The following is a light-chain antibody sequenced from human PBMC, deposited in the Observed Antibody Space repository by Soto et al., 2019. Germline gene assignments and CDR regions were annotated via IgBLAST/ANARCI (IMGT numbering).Light chain of an antibody. CDR2: WAS. CDR3: QQYYSTPYT. CDR1: QSVLYSSNNKKY. J-gene: IGKJ2*01. Sequence: DIVMTQSPDSLAVSLGERATINCKSSQSVLYSSNNKKYLAWYQQKPGQPPKLLIYWASTRESGVPDRFSGSGSGTDFTLTISSLQAEDVAVYYCQQYYSTPYTFGQGTKLESK. V-gene: IGKV4-1*01.